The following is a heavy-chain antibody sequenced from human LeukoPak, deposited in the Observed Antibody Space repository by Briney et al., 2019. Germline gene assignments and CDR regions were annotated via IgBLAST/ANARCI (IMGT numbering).Heavy chain of an antibody. V-gene: IGHV2-70*11. CDR1: GFSLSTSGMC. D-gene: IGHD6-13*01. CDR2: IDWDDDK. J-gene: IGHJ4*02. CDR3: ARLIAASSYFDY. Sequence: SGPALVKPTQTLTLTCTFSGFSLSTSGMCVSWIRQPPGKALEWLARIDWDDDKYYSTSLRTRVSISKDTSKEQVVLTMTNMDPGDTATYYCARLIAASSYFDYWGQGMLVTVSS.